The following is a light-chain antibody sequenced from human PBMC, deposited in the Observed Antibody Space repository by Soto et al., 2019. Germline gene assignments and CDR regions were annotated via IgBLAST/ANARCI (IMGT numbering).Light chain of an antibody. CDR1: SSDVGDYNY. J-gene: IGLJ1*01. V-gene: IGLV2-14*01. Sequence: QSALTQPASVSGSPGQSITISCTGTSSDVGDYNYVSWYQQHPGKAPKLIIFEVSDRPSGVSNRFSGSKPGNTASLTISGLQAEDEADYYCVSYTSIITFYVFGTGTKVTVL. CDR3: VSYTSIITFYV. CDR2: EVS.